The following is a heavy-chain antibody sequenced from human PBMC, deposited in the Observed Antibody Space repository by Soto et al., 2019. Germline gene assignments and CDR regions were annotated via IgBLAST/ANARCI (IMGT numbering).Heavy chain of an antibody. D-gene: IGHD6-6*01. CDR1: GGTFSSYS. CDR2: SLPIFGTA. CDR3: AIEYSSSPPYYPIGY. V-gene: IGHV1-69*01. J-gene: IGHJ4*02. Sequence: QVQMVQSGAEVKKPGSSVKVSCKASGGTFSSYSISWVRQAPGQGLEWMGGSLPIFGTANYAQKFQGRVTITANESTSTAYMELSSLRSEDTTVYYCAIEYSSSPPYYPIGYWCQGTLVTVSS.